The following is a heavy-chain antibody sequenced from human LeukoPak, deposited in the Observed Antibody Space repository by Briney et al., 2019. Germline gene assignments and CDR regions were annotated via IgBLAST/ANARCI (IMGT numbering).Heavy chain of an antibody. D-gene: IGHD6-19*01. Sequence: HSGGSLRLSCSASGFTFSDYPMTWVRQAPGKGLEWVSYISSGSGNKYYAESVRGRFTISRDDAKNSLYLEANSLRAEDTAVYYCARNSFGWYVAYYFDYWGQGTLVTVSS. CDR1: GFTFSDYP. J-gene: IGHJ4*02. V-gene: IGHV3-48*01. CDR3: ARNSFGWYVAYYFDY. CDR2: ISSGSGNK.